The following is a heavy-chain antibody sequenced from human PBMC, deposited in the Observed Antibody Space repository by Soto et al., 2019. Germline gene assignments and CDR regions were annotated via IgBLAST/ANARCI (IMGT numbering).Heavy chain of an antibody. V-gene: IGHV3-48*01. Sequence: GGSLGLSCAASGYTFSRYSMHWVRQAPGKGLEWVSYISSSSSAIKYADSVKGRFTISRDNAKNSLFLQMSSLRAEDTAVYYCARDLLWAFDIWGQGTMVTVSS. J-gene: IGHJ3*02. CDR2: ISSSSSAI. CDR3: ARDLLWAFDI. CDR1: GYTFSRYS.